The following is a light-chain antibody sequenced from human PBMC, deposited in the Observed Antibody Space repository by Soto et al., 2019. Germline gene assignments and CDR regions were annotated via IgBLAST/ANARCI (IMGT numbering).Light chain of an antibody. V-gene: IGKV3-15*01. CDR2: GPS. CDR1: ESVSGN. Sequence: EIVMTQSPATLSVSPGERATLSCRASESVSGNLAWYQQKPGQAPRLLMYGPSTRATGVPARFSASGSETDFTLTISSLQPEDFVNYFCQQYNDWPRTFGQGTKVEV. CDR3: QQYNDWPRT. J-gene: IGKJ1*01.